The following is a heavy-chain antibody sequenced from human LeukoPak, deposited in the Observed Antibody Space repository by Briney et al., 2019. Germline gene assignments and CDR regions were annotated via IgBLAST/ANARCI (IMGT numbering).Heavy chain of an antibody. CDR1: GFTFSSYG. CDR2: IRHDGTIT. V-gene: IGHV3-30*02. CDR3: AKDSLADIDY. J-gene: IGHJ4*02. D-gene: IGHD3-16*01. Sequence: GGSLRLSCAASGFTFSSYGMYWVRQAPGKGLEFVAFIRHDGTITYYADSVRGRSTISRDNSKNTMYLQMHSLRAEDTAVYYCAKDSLADIDYWGQGTPVTVSS.